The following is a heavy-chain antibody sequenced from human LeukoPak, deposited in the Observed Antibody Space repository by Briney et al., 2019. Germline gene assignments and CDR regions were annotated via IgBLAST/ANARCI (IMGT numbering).Heavy chain of an antibody. CDR3: ASIEYYDFWSGYFFDY. CDR2: IKQDGSEK. J-gene: IGHJ4*02. Sequence: GGSLRLSCAASGFTFSSYWMSWVRQAPGKGLEWVANIKQDGSEKYYVDSVKGRFTISRDNAKNSLYLQMNSLRAEDTAVYYCASIEYYDFWSGYFFDYWGQGTLVTVSS. D-gene: IGHD3-3*01. CDR1: GFTFSSYW. V-gene: IGHV3-7*01.